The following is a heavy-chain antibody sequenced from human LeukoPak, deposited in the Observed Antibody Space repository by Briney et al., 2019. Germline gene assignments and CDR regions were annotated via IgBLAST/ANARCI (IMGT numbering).Heavy chain of an antibody. D-gene: IGHD3-22*01. CDR3: ARVYYDSSGYPTTDAFDI. CDR1: GFTFSDYY. CDR2: ISSSGTTI. Sequence: GGSLRLSCAASGFTFSDYYMSWIRQAPGKGLEWLSYISSSGTTIYYADSVKGRFTISRDNAKNSLYLQMNSLRAEDTAVYYCARVYYDSSGYPTTDAFDIWGQGTMVTVSS. V-gene: IGHV3-11*04. J-gene: IGHJ3*02.